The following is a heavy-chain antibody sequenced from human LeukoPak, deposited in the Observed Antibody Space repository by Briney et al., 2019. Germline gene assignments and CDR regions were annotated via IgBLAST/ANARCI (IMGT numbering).Heavy chain of an antibody. Sequence: GGSLRLSCAASGFTFSSYSMNWVRQAPGKGLEWVSSISSSSSYIYYADSVKGRFTISRDNAKNSLYLQMNSLRAEDTAVYYCASSDYDSSGYLGYWGQGTLVTVSS. V-gene: IGHV3-21*01. J-gene: IGHJ4*02. CDR3: ASSDYDSSGYLGY. D-gene: IGHD3-22*01. CDR1: GFTFSSYS. CDR2: ISSSSSYI.